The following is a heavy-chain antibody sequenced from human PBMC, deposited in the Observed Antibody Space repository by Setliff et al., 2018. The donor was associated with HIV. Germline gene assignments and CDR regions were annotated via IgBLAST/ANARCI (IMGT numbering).Heavy chain of an antibody. CDR1: GDIFTSYY. CDR3: ARERLGRSGFEYLQH. J-gene: IGHJ1*01. Sequence: ASVKVSCKASGDIFTSYYMHWVRQAPGQGPEWMGVINPSVGSTIYAQKFQGRVTMTRDTSTSTVYMQLSTLRSEDTAVYYCARERLGRSGFEYLQHWGQGTLVTVSS. D-gene: IGHD3-22*01. CDR2: INPSVGST. V-gene: IGHV1-46*01.